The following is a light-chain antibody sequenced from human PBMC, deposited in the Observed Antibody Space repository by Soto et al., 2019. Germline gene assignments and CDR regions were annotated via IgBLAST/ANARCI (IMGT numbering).Light chain of an antibody. J-gene: IGLJ3*02. V-gene: IGLV1-47*01. CDR2: RNN. CDR3: AAWDDSLSGSWV. Sequence: QLVLTQPPSASGTPGQRVTISCSGSSSNIGSNYVYWYQQLPGTAPKLLIYRNNQRPSGVPDRFSGSKSGTSASLAISGLRSEDEADYYCAAWDDSLSGSWVFGGGTKVTVL. CDR1: SSNIGSNY.